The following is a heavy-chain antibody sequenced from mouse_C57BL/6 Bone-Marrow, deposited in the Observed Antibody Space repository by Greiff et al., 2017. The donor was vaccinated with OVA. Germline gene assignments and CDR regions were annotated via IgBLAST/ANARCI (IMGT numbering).Heavy chain of an antibody. J-gene: IGHJ4*01. CDR3: ARDSKGDAMDY. V-gene: IGHV5-4*01. CDR1: GFTFSSYA. CDR2: ISDGGSYT. Sequence: EVKLQESGGGLVKPGGSLKLSCAASGFTFSSYAMSWVRQTPEKRLEWVATISDGGSYTYYPDNVKGRFTISRDNAKNNLYLQMSHLKSEDTAMYYCARDSKGDAMDYWGQGTSVTVSS.